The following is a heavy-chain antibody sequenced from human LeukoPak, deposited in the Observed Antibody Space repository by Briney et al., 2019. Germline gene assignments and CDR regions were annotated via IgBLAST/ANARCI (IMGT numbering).Heavy chain of an antibody. CDR2: IYTSGST. V-gene: IGHV4-4*07. CDR1: GGSISSYY. J-gene: IGHJ6*03. CDR3: AREGGLHEGWDYYYYYMDV. Sequence: SETLSLTCTVSGGSISSYYWSWIRQPARKGLEWIGRIYTSGSTNYNPSLKSRVTMSVDTSKNQFSLKLSSVTAADTAVYYCAREGGLHEGWDYYYYYMDVWGKGTTVTVSS. D-gene: IGHD4-11*01.